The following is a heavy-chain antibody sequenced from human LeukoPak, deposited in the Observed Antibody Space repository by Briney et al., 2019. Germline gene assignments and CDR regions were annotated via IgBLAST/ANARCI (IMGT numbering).Heavy chain of an antibody. CDR2: INHSGST. CDR1: GGSFSGYY. V-gene: IGHV4-34*01. D-gene: IGHD4-23*01. J-gene: IGHJ4*02. Sequence: KTSETLSLTCAVYGGSFSGYYWSWIRQPPGKGLEWIGEINHSGSTNYNPSLKSRVTISVDTSKNQFSLKLSSVTAADTAVCYCARGQSGNPGGFDYWGQGTLVTVSS. CDR3: ARGQSGNPGGFDY.